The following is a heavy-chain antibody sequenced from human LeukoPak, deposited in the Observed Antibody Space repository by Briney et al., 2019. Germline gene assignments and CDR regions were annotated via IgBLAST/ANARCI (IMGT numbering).Heavy chain of an antibody. J-gene: IGHJ6*03. CDR1: GGTFISHA. D-gene: IGHD2-2*01. V-gene: IGHV1-69*05. CDR3: ARGLQYQLLKALGYYYMDV. CDR2: IIPISGTA. Sequence: GASVKVSCKASGGTFISHAIAWVRQAPGQGPEWMGGIIPISGTANYAQKFQGRAAITTDDSTSTAYMELSSLTSDDTAVYYCARGLQYQLLKALGYYYMDVWGEGTTVTVSS.